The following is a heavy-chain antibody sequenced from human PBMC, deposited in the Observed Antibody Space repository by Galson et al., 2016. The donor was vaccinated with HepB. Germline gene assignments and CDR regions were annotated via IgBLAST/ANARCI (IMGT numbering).Heavy chain of an antibody. CDR2: MGGSGGTT. J-gene: IGHJ4*02. V-gene: IGHV3-23*01. Sequence: SLRLSCAASGFTFSSYSMNWVRQAPGKGLEWVSAMGGSGGTTSYADSVKGRFTIPRDNSKNTLLLQMNSLRAEDTAIYYCAKHHFWSGYYVDSWGQGTLVTVSS. D-gene: IGHD3-3*02. CDR1: GFTFSSYS. CDR3: AKHHFWSGYYVDS.